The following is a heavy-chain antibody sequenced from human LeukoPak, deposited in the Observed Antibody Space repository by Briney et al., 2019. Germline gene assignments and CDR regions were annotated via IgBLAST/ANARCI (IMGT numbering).Heavy chain of an antibody. Sequence: GGSLRLSCAASGLTLSTYAMSWVRQTPGKGLEWVAGTSSSDAGTYHADSVRGRFTISRDNSKNTLYLQMNSLRAEDAAVYFCAKAPVTSCRGAYCYPFDSWGQGTLVTVSS. CDR2: TSSSDAGT. V-gene: IGHV3-23*01. J-gene: IGHJ4*02. D-gene: IGHD2-21*01. CDR1: GLTLSTYA. CDR3: AKAPVTSCRGAYCYPFDS.